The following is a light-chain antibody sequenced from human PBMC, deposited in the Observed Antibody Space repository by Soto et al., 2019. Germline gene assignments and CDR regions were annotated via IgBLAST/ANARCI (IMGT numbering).Light chain of an antibody. CDR1: SSDVGDYNH. V-gene: IGLV2-14*01. Sequence: QSALTQPASVSGSPGQWITISCTGASSDVGDYNHVSWYQQHPGKAPKLIIYDVSHWPSGVSNRFSGSASGNTASLTISGLQAEDEADYYCSSYTPSSTLFGGGTKLTVL. CDR2: DVS. J-gene: IGLJ2*01. CDR3: SSYTPSSTL.